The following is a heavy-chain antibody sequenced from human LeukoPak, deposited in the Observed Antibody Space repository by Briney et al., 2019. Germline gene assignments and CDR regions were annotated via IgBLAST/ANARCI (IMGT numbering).Heavy chain of an antibody. CDR2: INPNSGGT. CDR1: GYTFTGYY. J-gene: IGHJ4*02. V-gene: IGHV1-2*02. Sequence: ASVKVSCKASGYTFTGYYMHWVRQAPGQGLEWMGWINPNSGGTNYAQKFQGRATMTRDTSISTAYMELSRLRSDDTAVYYCARGDYYDSSGYPEFDYWGQGTLVTVSS. D-gene: IGHD3-22*01. CDR3: ARGDYYDSSGYPEFDY.